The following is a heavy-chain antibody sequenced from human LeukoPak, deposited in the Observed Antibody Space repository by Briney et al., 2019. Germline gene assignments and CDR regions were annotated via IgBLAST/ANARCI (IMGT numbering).Heavy chain of an antibody. D-gene: IGHD3-16*01. CDR2: LYYTGST. V-gene: IGHV4-59*08. CDR3: ARRHEYIWGSSVDYYAMDV. CDR1: GGSIDSYY. Sequence: PSETLSLTCTVSGGSIDSYYWSWIRQPPGKRLEWIGYLYYTGSTNYNPSLKSRVTISFDTSKNLFSLNLSSVTAADTAVYYCARRHEYIWGSSVDYYAMDVWGQGTTVTVSS. J-gene: IGHJ6*02.